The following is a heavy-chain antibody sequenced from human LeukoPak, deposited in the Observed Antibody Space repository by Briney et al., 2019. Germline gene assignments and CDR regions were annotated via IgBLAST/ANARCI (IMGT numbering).Heavy chain of an antibody. CDR1: GGSFSGYY. Sequence: SEALSLTCAVYGGSFSGYYWSWIRQPPGKGLEWIGEINHSGSTNYNPSLKSRVTISVDTSKNQFSLKLSSVTAADTAVYYCARGWVMAAAGTLGPWGQGTLVTVSS. J-gene: IGHJ5*02. CDR2: INHSGST. D-gene: IGHD6-13*01. CDR3: ARGWVMAAAGTLGP. V-gene: IGHV4-34*01.